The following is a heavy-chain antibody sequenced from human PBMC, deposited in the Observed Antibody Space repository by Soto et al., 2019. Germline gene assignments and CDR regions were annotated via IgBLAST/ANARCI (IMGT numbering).Heavy chain of an antibody. Sequence: PGGPLRLSCAASGFTFSDAWIYWLRQAQGKRLEWVGRIKSKIDGGTTDFAAPVKGRFATSRDDSRDMVYMEMYSLKTDDTAVYYCTTDSLFTGQLVRMDNWGHGTLVPVSS. CDR2: IKSKIDGGTT. CDR3: TTDSLFTGQLVRMDN. V-gene: IGHV3-15*07. CDR1: GFTFSDAW. J-gene: IGHJ4*01. D-gene: IGHD3-9*01.